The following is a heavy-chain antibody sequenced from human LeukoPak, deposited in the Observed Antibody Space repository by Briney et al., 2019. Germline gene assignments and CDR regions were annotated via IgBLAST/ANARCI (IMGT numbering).Heavy chain of an antibody. CDR3: ARSKWNSQVSFDI. D-gene: IGHD1-1*01. CDR1: GGSFSGYY. J-gene: IGHJ3*02. V-gene: IGHV4-34*01. Sequence: SETLSLTCAVYGGSFSGYYWSWIRQPPGKGLEWIGEINHSGSTNYNPSLKSRVTISVDTSKNQFSLKLSSVTAADTAVYYCARSKWNSQVSFDIWGQGTMVTVSS. CDR2: INHSGST.